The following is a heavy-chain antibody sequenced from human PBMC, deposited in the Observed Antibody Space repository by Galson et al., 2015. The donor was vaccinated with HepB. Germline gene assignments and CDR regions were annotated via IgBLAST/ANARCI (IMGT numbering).Heavy chain of an antibody. J-gene: IGHJ4*02. Sequence: SLRLSCAASGFTFKNSAMHWVRQAPNKGLQWVAVISFDANNKDYSDSVKGRFTVSRSNSNNTLYLQMNSLRGDDTAVYFCARGHYYGSVDYWGQGILVTVSS. CDR3: ARGHYYGSVDY. D-gene: IGHD3-10*01. V-gene: IGHV3-30-3*01. CDR1: GFTFKNSA. CDR2: ISFDANNK.